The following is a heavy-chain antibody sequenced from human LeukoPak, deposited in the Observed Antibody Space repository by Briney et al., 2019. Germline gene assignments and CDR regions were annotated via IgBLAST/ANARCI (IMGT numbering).Heavy chain of an antibody. CDR2: IIPILGIA. CDR3: ARDLDDYGDLGAFQH. Sequence: GASVKVSCKASGGTFSSYAISWVRQAPGQGLEWMGRIIPILGIANYAQKFQGRVTITADKSTSTAYMELSSLRSEDTAVYYCARDLDDYGDLGAFQHWGQGTLVTVSS. V-gene: IGHV1-69*04. D-gene: IGHD4-17*01. J-gene: IGHJ1*01. CDR1: GGTFSSYA.